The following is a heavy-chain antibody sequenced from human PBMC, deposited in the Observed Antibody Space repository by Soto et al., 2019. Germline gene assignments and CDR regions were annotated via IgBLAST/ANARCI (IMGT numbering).Heavy chain of an antibody. CDR1: GGSISSYY. J-gene: IGHJ3*02. Sequence: SATLSLTCTVSGGSISSYYWSWIRQPPGKGLEWIGYIYYSGSTNYNPSLRSRVPISVDTSKNHCSPKLSSVNAADTAVYYCARGHGTNGVCYGARAFDIWGQGTLVTLSS. D-gene: IGHD2-8*01. CDR2: IYYSGST. V-gene: IGHV4-59*01. CDR3: ARGHGTNGVCYGARAFDI.